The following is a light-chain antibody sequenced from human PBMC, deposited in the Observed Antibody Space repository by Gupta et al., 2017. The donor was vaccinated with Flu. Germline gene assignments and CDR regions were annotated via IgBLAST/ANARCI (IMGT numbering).Light chain of an antibody. Sequence: PATLSVSPGERAILSCRASQNIGDNLAWYQQRPGQAPRLLIFDAIIRASDIPASFSGSGSGTHFTLTIDSLQSEDFALYFCQQYNNWPRTFGQGTKVDIK. J-gene: IGKJ1*01. CDR3: QQYNNWPRT. CDR1: QNIGDN. V-gene: IGKV3-15*01. CDR2: DAI.